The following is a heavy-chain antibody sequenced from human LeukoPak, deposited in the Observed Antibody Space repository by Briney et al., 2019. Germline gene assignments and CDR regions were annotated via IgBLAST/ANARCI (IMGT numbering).Heavy chain of an antibody. Sequence: GGSLRLSCAASGFTFSSYSMNWVRQAPGKGLEWVSYISSSSSTIYYADSVKGRFTISRDNAKSSLYLQMNSLRAEDTAVYYCAREGYYYYYMDVWGKGTTVTVSS. CDR2: ISSSSSTI. V-gene: IGHV3-48*01. J-gene: IGHJ6*03. CDR1: GFTFSSYS. CDR3: AREGYYYYYMDV.